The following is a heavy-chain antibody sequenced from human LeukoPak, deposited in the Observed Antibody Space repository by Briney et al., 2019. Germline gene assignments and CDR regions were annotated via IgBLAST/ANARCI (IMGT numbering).Heavy chain of an antibody. J-gene: IGHJ6*02. D-gene: IGHD3-9*01. V-gene: IGHV4-39*07. CDR1: GGSISSSSYY. Sequence: SETLSLTCTVSGGSISSSSYYWGWIRQPPGKGLEWIGSIYYSGSTYYNPSLKSRVTISVDTSKNQFSLKLSSVTAADTAVYYCARDLRPNFDWHNDGMDVWGQGTTVTVSS. CDR2: IYYSGST. CDR3: ARDLRPNFDWHNDGMDV.